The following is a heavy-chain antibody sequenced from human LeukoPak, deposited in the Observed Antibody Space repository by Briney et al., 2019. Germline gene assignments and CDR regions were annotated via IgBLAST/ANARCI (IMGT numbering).Heavy chain of an antibody. J-gene: IGHJ4*02. CDR2: ITPSGSSA. D-gene: IGHD3-10*01. Sequence: SGGSLRLSCAASGFTFSTYAMSWVRQAPGKGLEWVSGITPSGSSAYHADSVKGRFSISRDNSKNTLYLQMNSLRAEDTAVYYCAKDVPLATTSYLYFDNWGQGTLVTVSS. V-gene: IGHV3-23*01. CDR3: AKDVPLATTSYLYFDN. CDR1: GFTFSTYA.